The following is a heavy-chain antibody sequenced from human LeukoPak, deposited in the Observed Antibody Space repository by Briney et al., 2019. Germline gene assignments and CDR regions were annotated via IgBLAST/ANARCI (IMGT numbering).Heavy chain of an antibody. D-gene: IGHD6-13*01. Sequence: GGSLRPSCAASGFTFSSYDIHWVRQATGKGLEWVSGIGTAGEIYYPGSVKGRFTISRENAKNSLYLQMNSLRAGDTAVYYCARAAYSSTWYSRYFDLWGRGTLVTVSS. CDR1: GFTFSSYD. CDR3: ARAAYSSTWYSRYFDL. CDR2: IGTAGEI. J-gene: IGHJ2*01. V-gene: IGHV3-13*01.